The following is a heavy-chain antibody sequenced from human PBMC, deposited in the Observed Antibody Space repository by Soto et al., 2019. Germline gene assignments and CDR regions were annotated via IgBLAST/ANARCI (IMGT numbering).Heavy chain of an antibody. CDR1: GFTFSRFE. V-gene: IGHV3-48*03. CDR3: ARDRGVNPLDY. Sequence: GGSLRLSCAASGFTFSRFELHWVRQAPGKGLEWISYISIGSTTIYYADSVEGRFTISRDNAKDSLYLQMNSLRGEDTAVYYCARDRGVNPLDYWGHGTLVTVSS. CDR2: ISIGSTTI. J-gene: IGHJ4*01.